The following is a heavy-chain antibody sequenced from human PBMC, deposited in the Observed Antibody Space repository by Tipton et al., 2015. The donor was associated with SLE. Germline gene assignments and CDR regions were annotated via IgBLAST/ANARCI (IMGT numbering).Heavy chain of an antibody. CDR3: ARHGYPEERWLQFNLEY. D-gene: IGHD5-24*01. J-gene: IGHJ4*02. CDR2: IYSRGST. CDR1: GDSITSGHYY. Sequence: TLSLTCTVPGDSITSGHYYWTWIRQPAGKGLEWIGRIYSRGSTNYNLSLKSRVTISADTSKNRFSLSLSSVTAADAAVYYCARHGYPEERWLQFNLEYWGQGTLVTVSS. V-gene: IGHV4-61*02.